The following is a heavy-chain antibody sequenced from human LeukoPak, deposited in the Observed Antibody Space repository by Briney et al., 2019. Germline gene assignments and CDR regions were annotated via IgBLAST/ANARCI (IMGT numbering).Heavy chain of an antibody. CDR1: GGSISSYY. CDR3: ARSTHSIAVAGRDFDC. V-gene: IGHV4-59*01. Sequence: SETLSLTCTVSGGSISSYYWSWIRQPPGKGLEWIGYIYYSGSTNYNPSLKSRVTISVDTSKNQFSLKLSSVTAADTAVYYCARSTHSIAVAGRDFDCWGQGTLVTVSS. J-gene: IGHJ4*02. D-gene: IGHD6-19*01. CDR2: IYYSGST.